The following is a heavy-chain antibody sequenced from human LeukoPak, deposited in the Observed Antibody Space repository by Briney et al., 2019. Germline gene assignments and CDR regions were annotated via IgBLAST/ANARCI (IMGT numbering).Heavy chain of an antibody. CDR3: ARGLHPNYYYYYMDV. J-gene: IGHJ6*03. D-gene: IGHD4-11*01. CDR2: INWNGGST. Sequence: GGSLRLSCAASGFIFDDYGMSWVRQAPGKGLEWVSGINWNGGSTGYADSVKGRFTISRDNAKNSLYMQMNSLRVEDTALYYCARGLHPNYYYYYMDVWGKGTTVTVSS. V-gene: IGHV3-20*04. CDR1: GFIFDDYG.